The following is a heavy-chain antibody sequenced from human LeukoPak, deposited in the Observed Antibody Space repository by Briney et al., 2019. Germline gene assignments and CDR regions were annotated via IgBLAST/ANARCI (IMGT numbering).Heavy chain of an antibody. J-gene: IGHJ5*02. V-gene: IGHV3-74*01. CDR1: GFTFSSYW. CDR3: ARDPRTWIQLWLEPDNWFDP. CDR2: INSDGSST. Sequence: GGSLRLSCAASGFTFSSYWMHWVRQAPGKGLVWVSRINSDGSSTSYADSVKGRFTISRDNAKNTLYLQMNSLRAEDTAVYYCARDPRTWIQLWLEPDNWFDPWGQGTLVTVSS. D-gene: IGHD5-18*01.